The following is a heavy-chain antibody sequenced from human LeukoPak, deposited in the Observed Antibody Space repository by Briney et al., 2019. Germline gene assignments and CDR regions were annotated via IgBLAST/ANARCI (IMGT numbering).Heavy chain of an antibody. V-gene: IGHV1-46*01. Sequence: ASVKVSCKASGGTFSSYAISWVRQAPGQGLEWMGIINPSGGSTSYAQKFQGRVTMTRDTSTSTVYMELSSLRSEDTVVYYCARVIAVAGPYYFDYWGQGTLVTVSS. CDR2: INPSGGST. CDR3: ARVIAVAGPYYFDY. J-gene: IGHJ4*02. D-gene: IGHD6-19*01. CDR1: GGTFSSYA.